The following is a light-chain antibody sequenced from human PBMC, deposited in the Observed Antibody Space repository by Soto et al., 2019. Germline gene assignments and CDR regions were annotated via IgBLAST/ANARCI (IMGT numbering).Light chain of an antibody. V-gene: IGKV1-39*01. Sequence: DIQMTQSPSSLSAFLGDRVTITCRASQTVINYLNWYQQKPGKAPKLLIYAASSLQSGVPSRFSGSGSGTDFALTISDLQPEDFATYFCQQSYSALLTFGGGTKVEIK. CDR1: QTVINY. CDR2: AAS. CDR3: QQSYSALLT. J-gene: IGKJ4*01.